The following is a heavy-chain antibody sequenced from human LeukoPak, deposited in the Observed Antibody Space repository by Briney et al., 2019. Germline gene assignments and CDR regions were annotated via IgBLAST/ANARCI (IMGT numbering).Heavy chain of an antibody. V-gene: IGHV3-21*01. J-gene: IGHJ3*01. Sequence: GGSLRLSCAASGFTFSSYSMIWVRQASGKGLEWVSSISSTSTYIYHADSVKGRFTISRDNAKNSLNLQMNSLRAEDTAVYYCARVLGGYFWGQGTMVTVSS. CDR3: ARVLGGYF. CDR2: ISSTSTYI. CDR1: GFTFSSYS. D-gene: IGHD3-16*01.